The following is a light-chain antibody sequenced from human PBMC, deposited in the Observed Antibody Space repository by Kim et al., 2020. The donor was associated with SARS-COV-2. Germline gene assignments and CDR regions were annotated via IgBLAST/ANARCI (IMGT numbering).Light chain of an antibody. J-gene: IGKJ1*01. CDR3: QQYTTYCT. CDR1: QSISTY. Sequence: DIQMTQSPSTLSASVGDRVTITCRASQSISTYLAWYQQKPGKAPKLLIYDASSLESGVPSRFSGSGSGTEFTLTISSLQPDDFATYYCQQYTTYCTFGQGTKVDIK. CDR2: DAS. V-gene: IGKV1-5*01.